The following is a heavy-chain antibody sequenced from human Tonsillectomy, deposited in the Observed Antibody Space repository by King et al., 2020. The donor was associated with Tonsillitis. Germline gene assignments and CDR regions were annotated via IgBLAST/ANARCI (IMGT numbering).Heavy chain of an antibody. CDR2: ISGSGGST. V-gene: IGHV3-23*04. D-gene: IGHD3-9*01. Sequence: VQLVESGGGLVQPGGSLRLSCAASGFSFSSYAMSWVRQAPGKGLEWVSAISGSGGSTFYAESVKGRFTISRDNSRKTLYLQMNSLRAEDTAVYYCAVTGVPNYYYYYGMDVLGQGTTVTVSS. CDR1: GFSFSSYA. J-gene: IGHJ6*02. CDR3: AVTGVPNYYYYYGMDV.